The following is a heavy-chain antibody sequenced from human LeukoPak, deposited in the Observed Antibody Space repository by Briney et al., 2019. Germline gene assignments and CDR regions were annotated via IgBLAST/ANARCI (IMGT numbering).Heavy chain of an antibody. CDR2: IRSKAYGGTT. CDR1: GFTFGDYA. V-gene: IGHV3-49*03. CDR3: TTVRSFCSWGS. J-gene: IGHJ5*02. D-gene: IGHD7-27*01. Sequence: GGSLRLSCTASGFTFGDYAMSWFRQAPGKGLEWVGFIRSKAYGGTTEYAASVKGRFTISRDDSKNTLYLQMNSLKTEDTAVYYCTTVRSFCSWGSWGQGILVTVSS.